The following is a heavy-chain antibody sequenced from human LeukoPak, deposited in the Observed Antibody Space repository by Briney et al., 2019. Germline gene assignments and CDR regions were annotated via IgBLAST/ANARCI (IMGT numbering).Heavy chain of an antibody. J-gene: IGHJ6*02. Sequence: ASVKVSCTASGYTFTSYGISWVRQAPGQGLEWMGRISAYNGNTNYTQMLQGRVTMTTDISTSTAYMELRSLRSDDTAVYYCARDGGSGWSINYYYGMDVWGQGTTVTVSS. CDR2: ISAYNGNT. D-gene: IGHD6-19*01. V-gene: IGHV1-18*01. CDR3: ARDGGSGWSINYYYGMDV. CDR1: GYTFTSYG.